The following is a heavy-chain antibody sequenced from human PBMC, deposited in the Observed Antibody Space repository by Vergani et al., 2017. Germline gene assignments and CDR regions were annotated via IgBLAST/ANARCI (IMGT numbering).Heavy chain of an antibody. CDR1: GGPISSYY. CDR3: ARGNWAPRY. CDR2: IDYSGST. D-gene: IGHD7-27*01. J-gene: IGHJ4*02. Sequence: QVQLQESGPGLVKPSETLSLTCTVSGGPISSYYWSWSWQPPGKGLEWIGYIDYSGSTNYNPSLKSRVTISVDTSKNQFSLKLSSVTAADTAVYYCARGNWAPRYWGQGTLVTVSS. V-gene: IGHV4-59*01.